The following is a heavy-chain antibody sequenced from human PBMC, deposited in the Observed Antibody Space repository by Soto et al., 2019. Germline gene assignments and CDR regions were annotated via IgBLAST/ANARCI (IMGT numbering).Heavy chain of an antibody. D-gene: IGHD6-13*01. Sequence: PSETLSLTCAVSGGSISSNYWTWIRQPPGKGLEWIGYVYNSGSTNYNPSLKSRVTISENTSKSQFSLKVNSMTAADTDVYYCARYRREAVAGYTLDNWGQGILVTVSS. J-gene: IGHJ4*02. V-gene: IGHV4-59*01. CDR3: ARYRREAVAGYTLDN. CDR1: GGSISSNY. CDR2: VYNSGST.